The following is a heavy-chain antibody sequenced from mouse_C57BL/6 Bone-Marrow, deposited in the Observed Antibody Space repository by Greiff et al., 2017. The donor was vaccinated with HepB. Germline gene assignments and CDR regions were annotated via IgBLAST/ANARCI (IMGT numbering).Heavy chain of an antibody. CDR2: ISYDGSN. CDR1: GYSITSGYY. V-gene: IGHV3-6*01. CDR3: ARVYGSV. D-gene: IGHD1-1*01. Sequence: EVQLQQSGPGLVKPSQSLSLTCSVTGYSITSGYYWNWIRQFPGNKLEWMGYISYDGSNNYNPSLKNRISITRDTSKNQFFLKLNSVTTEDTATYYCARVYGSVWGTGTTVTVSS. J-gene: IGHJ1*03.